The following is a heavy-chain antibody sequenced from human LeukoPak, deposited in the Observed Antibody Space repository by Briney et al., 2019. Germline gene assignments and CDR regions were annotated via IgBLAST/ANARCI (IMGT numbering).Heavy chain of an antibody. CDR3: AKIRFYYDSSFDYWYFDL. Sequence: PEGSLRLSCAASGFPFSSYAMGWVRQAPRKGLEWVSAITASSGGTYYADSVKGRFTISRDNSKNTLYLQINSLRAEDAAIYYCAKIRFYYDSSFDYWYFDLWGRGTLVTVSS. D-gene: IGHD3-22*01. J-gene: IGHJ2*01. CDR2: ITASSGGT. V-gene: IGHV3-23*01. CDR1: GFPFSSYA.